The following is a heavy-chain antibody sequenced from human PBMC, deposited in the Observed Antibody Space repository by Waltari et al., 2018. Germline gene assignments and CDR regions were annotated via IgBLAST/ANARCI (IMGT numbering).Heavy chain of an antibody. J-gene: IGHJ3*02. V-gene: IGHV3-48*04. CDR3: ARDRDWAFDI. CDR2: ISGDSGSI. Sequence: EVQLVESGGGLVQRGGSLRLSCAASGFPFIRYSLTWFRPVPGKGWEWVSYISGDSGSIHYADSVKGRITVSRDNAKNSLYLQMSSLTAEDTAVFYCARDRDWAFDIWGQGTMVTVSS. D-gene: IGHD2-21*01. CDR1: GFPFIRYS.